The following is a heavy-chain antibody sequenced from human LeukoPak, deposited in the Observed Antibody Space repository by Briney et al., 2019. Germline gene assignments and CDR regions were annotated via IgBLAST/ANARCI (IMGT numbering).Heavy chain of an antibody. CDR2: ISTSSTTI. V-gene: IGHV3-48*02. D-gene: IGHD4-17*01. Sequence: PGGSLRLSCAASGFTFSSYAMSWVRQAPGKGLEWVSYISTSSTTIYYADSVKGRFTISRDNAKNSLYLQMNSLRDEDTAVYYCARRHGDYLGGFEYWGQGTLVTVSS. CDR1: GFTFSSYA. J-gene: IGHJ4*02. CDR3: ARRHGDYLGGFEY.